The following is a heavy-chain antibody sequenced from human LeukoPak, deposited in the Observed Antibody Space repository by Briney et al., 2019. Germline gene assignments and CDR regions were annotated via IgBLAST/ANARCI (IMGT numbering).Heavy chain of an antibody. J-gene: IGHJ4*02. D-gene: IGHD3-16*01. Sequence: GGSQRLSCAASGFTFSSYWMHWVRQAPGKGLVWVSCIKGDGSSANYADSVKGRFTISRDNAKNTLYLQMNSLRAEDTAVYYCTRDYVWFGLDYGGQGTLVTVSS. CDR2: IKGDGSSA. V-gene: IGHV3-74*01. CDR3: TRDYVWFGLDY. CDR1: GFTFSSYW.